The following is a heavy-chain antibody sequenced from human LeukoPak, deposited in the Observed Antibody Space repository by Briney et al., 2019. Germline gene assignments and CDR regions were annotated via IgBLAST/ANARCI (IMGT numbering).Heavy chain of an antibody. Sequence: PGGSLRPSCAASGFTFSNYGMQWVRQAPGKGLEWVAVISHDGTTTFYADSVKGRITISRDNSKNTLDLQMDSLRVEDTAVYFCAKEPNAYSSGWYFQDWGQGTLVTVSS. CDR3: AKEPNAYSSGWYFQD. J-gene: IGHJ1*01. CDR2: ISHDGTTT. CDR1: GFTFSNYG. V-gene: IGHV3-30*18. D-gene: IGHD6-25*01.